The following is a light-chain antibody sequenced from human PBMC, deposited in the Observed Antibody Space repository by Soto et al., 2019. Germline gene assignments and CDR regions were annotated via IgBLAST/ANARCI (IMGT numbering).Light chain of an antibody. CDR1: QRVSPN. Sequence: EILMTQSPATLSVSPGERATLSCRASQRVSPNVAWYQQKPGQAHRLLIYDVYNRATGIQARFSGSGSGTDFTLTIRSLEPEDFAFYYCKQRSNWPRTFGQGTKVDIK. CDR3: KQRSNWPRT. V-gene: IGKV3-11*01. CDR2: DVY. J-gene: IGKJ1*01.